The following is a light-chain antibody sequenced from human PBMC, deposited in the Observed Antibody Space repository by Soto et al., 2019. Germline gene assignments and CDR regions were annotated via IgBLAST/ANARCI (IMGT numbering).Light chain of an antibody. Sequence: QSALTQPASVSGSPGQSIAISCTVTPSAVGAYNHVPWYQQPPGKAPILMSYVLSNRSSWVANRFSGSTSGSTASPTISGLQADDEPDYSCVSFTSSSTFVFGTGSKVIVL. J-gene: IGLJ1*01. V-gene: IGLV2-14*01. CDR2: VLS. CDR1: PSAVGAYNH. CDR3: VSFTSSSTFV.